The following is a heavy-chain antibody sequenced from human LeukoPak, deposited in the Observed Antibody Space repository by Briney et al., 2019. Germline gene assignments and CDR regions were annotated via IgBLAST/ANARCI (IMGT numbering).Heavy chain of an antibody. Sequence: GASVKVSCKASGYTFTSYGISWVRQAPGHVLEWMGWISAYNGNTNYAQKLQGRVTMTTDTSTTTAYMELRSLRSDDTAVYYCARNATGYPPNYWGQGTLVTVSS. CDR2: ISAYNGNT. V-gene: IGHV1-18*01. D-gene: IGHD3-9*01. CDR1: GYTFTSYG. J-gene: IGHJ4*02. CDR3: ARNATGYPPNY.